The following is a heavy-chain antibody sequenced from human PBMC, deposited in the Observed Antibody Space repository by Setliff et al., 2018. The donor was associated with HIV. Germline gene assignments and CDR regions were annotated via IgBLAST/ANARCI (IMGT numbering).Heavy chain of an antibody. CDR2: IYYSGST. J-gene: IGHJ6*03. CDR1: GGSISTSSYY. Sequence: KTSETLSPACPVSGGSISTSSYYWGWIRQPPGKGLEWIGRIYYSGSTYYNPSLKRRVTISVDTSKNQFARKLSSVTAADTAMYYCARHHISDHLRRWDSYDYMDVWGKGTTVTVSS. V-gene: IGHV4-39*01. CDR3: ARHHISDHLRRWDSYDYMDV. D-gene: IGHD6-19*01.